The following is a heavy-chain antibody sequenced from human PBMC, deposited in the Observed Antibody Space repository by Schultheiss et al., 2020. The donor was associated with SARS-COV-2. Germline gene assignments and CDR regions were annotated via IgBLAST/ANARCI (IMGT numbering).Heavy chain of an antibody. D-gene: IGHD3-10*01. CDR1: GYTFSDYG. V-gene: IGHV1-69*05. J-gene: IGHJ4*02. CDR2: IIPIFGTA. Sequence: SVKVSCKASGYTFSDYGISWVRQAPGQGLEWMGGIIPIFGTANYAQKFQGRVTMTRDTSISTAYMELSRLRSDDTAVYYCARGRISMVRGVTGAQDYWGQGTLVTVSS. CDR3: ARGRISMVRGVTGAQDY.